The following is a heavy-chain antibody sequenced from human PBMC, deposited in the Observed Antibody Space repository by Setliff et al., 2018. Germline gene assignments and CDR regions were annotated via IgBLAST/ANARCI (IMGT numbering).Heavy chain of an antibody. CDR1: GASLSSGTYY. V-gene: IGHV4-39*01. D-gene: IGHD1-1*01. CDR2: IYYRGDT. CDR3: ARTGTYRYFDY. Sequence: SETLSLTCTVSGASLSSGTYYWGWIRQPPGKGLEWIGRIYYRGDTYYNASLKGRLTISVDTAQNQFSLRLTSVTAADTAVYYCARTGTYRYFDYWGQGALVTLSS. J-gene: IGHJ4*02.